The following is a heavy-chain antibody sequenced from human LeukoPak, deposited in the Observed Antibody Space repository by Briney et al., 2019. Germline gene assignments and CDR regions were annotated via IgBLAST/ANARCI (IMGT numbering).Heavy chain of an antibody. Sequence: KPGGSLRLSCAASGFTFSDYYMSWIRQAPGKGLEWVSYISSGSSYTNYADSVKGRFTISRDNAKNSLYLQMNSLRAEDTAVYYCARVLLWFGELSDLYFDYWGQGTLVTVSS. V-gene: IGHV3-11*06. CDR2: ISSGSSYT. D-gene: IGHD3-10*01. CDR3: ARVLLWFGELSDLYFDY. J-gene: IGHJ4*02. CDR1: GFTFSDYY.